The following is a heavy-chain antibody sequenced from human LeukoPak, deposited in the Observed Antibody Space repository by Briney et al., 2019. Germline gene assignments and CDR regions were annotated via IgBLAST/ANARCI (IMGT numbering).Heavy chain of an antibody. V-gene: IGHV1-46*01. D-gene: IGHD4-23*01. CDR1: GYTFTNYY. J-gene: IGHJ5*02. CDR3: ARGGYGGENWFDP. Sequence: ASVKVSCKASGYTFTNYYMHWVRQAPGQGLEWMGIINPSGGGTTYAQKFQGRVSMTRNTSISTAYMELSSLRSEDTAVYYCARGGYGGENWFDPWGQGTLVTVSS. CDR2: INPSGGGT.